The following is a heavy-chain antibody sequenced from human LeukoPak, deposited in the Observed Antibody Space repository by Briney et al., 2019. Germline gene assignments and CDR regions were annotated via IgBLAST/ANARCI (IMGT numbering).Heavy chain of an antibody. CDR2: IYHSGST. Sequence: PSETLSLTCTVSGYSISSGYYWGWIRQPPGKGLEWIGSIYHSGSTYYSPSLKSRVTISVDTSKNQFSLKVSSVTAADTAVYYCARRSGGSYYYYYYMDVWGKGTTVTISS. V-gene: IGHV4-38-2*02. D-gene: IGHD2-15*01. CDR3: ARRSGGSYYYYYYMDV. CDR1: GYSISSGYY. J-gene: IGHJ6*03.